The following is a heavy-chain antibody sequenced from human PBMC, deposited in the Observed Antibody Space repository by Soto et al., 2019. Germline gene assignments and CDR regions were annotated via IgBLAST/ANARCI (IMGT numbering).Heavy chain of an antibody. CDR3: ARDRITTRGDAFDL. J-gene: IGHJ3*01. CDR2: IIPIPDIT. D-gene: IGHD3-3*01. V-gene: IGHV1-69*08. CDR1: GGTFSTYI. Sequence: QVQLVQSGAEVRKPGSSVKVSCKAPGGTFSTYIISWVRQAPGQGLEWMGRIIPIPDITNYAQKFQGSVRVTANDFTRTAYMELTGLRSVDTGVYYCARDRITTRGDAFDLWGQGTMVTVSS.